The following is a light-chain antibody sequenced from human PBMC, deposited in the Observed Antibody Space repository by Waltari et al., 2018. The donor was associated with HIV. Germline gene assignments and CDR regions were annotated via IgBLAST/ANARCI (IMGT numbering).Light chain of an antibody. Sequence: DIQMTQSPSTLSASVGDRVTITCRASQSISSWLAWYQQKPGTAPKRLIYKASSLESGVPSRFSGSGSGTEFTLTISSLQPDDFATYYCQQYNSYWTFGQGTKVEIK. CDR2: KAS. J-gene: IGKJ1*01. CDR1: QSISSW. CDR3: QQYNSYWT. V-gene: IGKV1-5*03.